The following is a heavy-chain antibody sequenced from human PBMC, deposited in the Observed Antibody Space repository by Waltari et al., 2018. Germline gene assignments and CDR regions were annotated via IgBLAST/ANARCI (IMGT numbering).Heavy chain of an antibody. CDR1: GFTFSSYS. CDR3: AREHDFWSGYYYSDY. J-gene: IGHJ4*02. V-gene: IGHV3-48*01. CDR2: ISSSSSTI. D-gene: IGHD3-3*01. Sequence: EVQLVESGGGLVQPGGSLRLSCAASGFTFSSYSMNWVRQAPGKGLEWVSYISSSSSTIYYADSVKGRFTISRDNAKNSLYLQMNSLRAEDTAVYYCAREHDFWSGYYYSDYWGQGTLVTVSS.